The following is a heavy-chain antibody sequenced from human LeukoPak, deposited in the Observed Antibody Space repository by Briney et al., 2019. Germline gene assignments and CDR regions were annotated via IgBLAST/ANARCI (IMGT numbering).Heavy chain of an antibody. D-gene: IGHD1-7*01. J-gene: IGHJ4*02. CDR2: ISPDGSEK. V-gene: IGHV3-7*05. CDR1: GFTFTTYW. Sequence: PGGSLRLSCAASGFTFTTYWMSWVRQAPGKGLEWVAKISPDGSEKYYVDSVKGRFTISRDNAKNSLYLQMNSLRAEDTAVYYCASLHWNYGEFDYWGQGTLVTVSS. CDR3: ASLHWNYGEFDY.